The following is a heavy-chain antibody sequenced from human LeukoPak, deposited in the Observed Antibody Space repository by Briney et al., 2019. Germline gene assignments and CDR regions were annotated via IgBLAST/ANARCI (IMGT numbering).Heavy chain of an antibody. CDR2: ISSSSNVI. V-gene: IGHV3-48*01. Sequence: GESLRLSCAASGFTFNSYAFNWVRPAPGQGLEWVSYISSSSNVIYYTDSVKGRFTISRDNARNLRSLQMNRLRAEDTAVYYCARGDPIYDFWSGGDYWGQGSLVTVSS. D-gene: IGHD3-3*01. J-gene: IGHJ4*02. CDR3: ARGDPIYDFWSGGDY. CDR1: GFTFNSYA.